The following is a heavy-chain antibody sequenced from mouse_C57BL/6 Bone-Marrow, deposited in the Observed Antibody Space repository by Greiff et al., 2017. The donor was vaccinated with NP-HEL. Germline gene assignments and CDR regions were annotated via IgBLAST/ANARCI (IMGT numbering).Heavy chain of an antibody. Sequence: VQLQQSGPGLVKPSQSLSLTCSVTGYSITSGYYWNWIRQFPGNKLEWMGYISYDGSNNYNPSLKNRISITRDTSKNQFFLKLNSVTTEDTATYYCASLSSWGQGTLVTVSA. CDR1: GYSITSGYY. CDR2: ISYDGSN. CDR3: ASLSS. J-gene: IGHJ3*01. V-gene: IGHV3-6*01.